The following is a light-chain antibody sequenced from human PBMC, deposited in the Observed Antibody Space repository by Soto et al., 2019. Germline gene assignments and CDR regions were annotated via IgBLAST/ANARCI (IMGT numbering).Light chain of an antibody. CDR1: QSISSW. J-gene: IGKJ4*01. Sequence: DIQMPQSPSTLSASVGDRITITCRASQSISSWLAWYQQKPGKAPNLLIYKASSLESGVPSRFSGSGSGTAFTLTISSLQPDDFATYYCQQYNSYPLTFGGGTKVEIK. CDR2: KAS. CDR3: QQYNSYPLT. V-gene: IGKV1-5*03.